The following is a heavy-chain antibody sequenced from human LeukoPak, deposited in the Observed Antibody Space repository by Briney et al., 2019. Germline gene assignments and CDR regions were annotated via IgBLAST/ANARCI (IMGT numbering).Heavy chain of an antibody. J-gene: IGHJ6*03. V-gene: IGHV1-18*01. CDR2: ISAYNGNT. D-gene: IGHD3-10*01. Sequence: ASVKVSCKASGYTFTTYGITWVRQAPGQGLEWMGWISAYNGNTNYAQKVQGRVTMTTDTSTSTAYMELRSLRSDDTAVYYCARSGSGSDYYYMDVWGKGTKVTVSS. CDR1: GYTFTTYG. CDR3: ARSGSGSDYYYMDV.